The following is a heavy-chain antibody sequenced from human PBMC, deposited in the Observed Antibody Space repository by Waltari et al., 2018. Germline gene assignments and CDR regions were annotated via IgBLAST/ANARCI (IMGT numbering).Heavy chain of an antibody. CDR3: AREYYDYVWGSYRYYYFDY. V-gene: IGHV3-53*01. CDR1: GFTFSGSA. CDR2: IYSGGST. J-gene: IGHJ4*02. D-gene: IGHD3-16*02. Sequence: VQLVESGGGLVQPGGSLKLSCAASGFTFSGSAMHWVRPAPGKGPEWVSVIYSGGSTYYADSVKGRFTISRDNSKNTLYLQMNSLRAEDTAVYYCAREYYDYVWGSYRYYYFDYWGQGTLVTVSS.